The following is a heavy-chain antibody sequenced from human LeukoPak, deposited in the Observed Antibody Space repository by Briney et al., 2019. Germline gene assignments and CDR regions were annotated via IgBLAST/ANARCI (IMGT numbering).Heavy chain of an antibody. CDR2: INHSGST. Sequence: SETLSLTCAVYGGFFSGYYWSWIRQPPGKGLEWIGEINHSGSTNYNPSLKSRVTISVDTSKNQFSLKLSSVTAADTAVYYCARGNIAAAGTMGSNWFDPWGQGTLVTVSS. V-gene: IGHV4-34*01. CDR1: GGFFSGYY. D-gene: IGHD6-13*01. J-gene: IGHJ5*02. CDR3: ARGNIAAAGTMGSNWFDP.